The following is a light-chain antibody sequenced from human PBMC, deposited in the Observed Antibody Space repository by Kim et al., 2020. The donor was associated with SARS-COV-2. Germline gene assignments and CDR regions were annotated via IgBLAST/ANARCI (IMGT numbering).Light chain of an antibody. Sequence: VALGQTIGITCQGDSLRTYYATWYQQKTGQAPILVIYGKNTQPSGIPDRFSGSTAGNTASLTITGTKPGDEADYCCNSRDSNDNVVFGGGTQLTVL. CDR3: NSRDSNDNVV. J-gene: IGLJ2*01. CDR2: GKN. V-gene: IGLV3-19*01. CDR1: SLRTYY.